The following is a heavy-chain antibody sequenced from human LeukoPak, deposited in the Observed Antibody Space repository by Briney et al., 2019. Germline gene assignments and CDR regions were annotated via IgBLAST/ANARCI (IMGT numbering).Heavy chain of an antibody. Sequence: PSETLSLTCSVSGGSISSYYWSWIRQPPGKGLEWIGYIYYSGSTNYNPSLKSRVTISVDTSKNQFSLKLSSVTAADTAVYYCARAPIAEYFQHWGQGTLVTVSP. CDR2: IYYSGST. J-gene: IGHJ1*01. V-gene: IGHV4-59*01. CDR3: ARAPIAEYFQH. CDR1: GGSISSYY.